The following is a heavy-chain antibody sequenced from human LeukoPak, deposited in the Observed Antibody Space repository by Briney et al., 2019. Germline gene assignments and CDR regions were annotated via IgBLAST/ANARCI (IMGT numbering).Heavy chain of an antibody. Sequence: ASVKVSCKASGYTFTGYHIHWVRQAPGQGLDWMGWINPNSGGTNYAQKFQGRVTMTRDTSINTAYMELSRLRSDDTAVYYCARDMSWFDPWGQGTLVTVSS. CDR1: GYTFTGYH. J-gene: IGHJ5*02. CDR3: ARDMSWFDP. D-gene: IGHD3-16*01. V-gene: IGHV1-2*02. CDR2: INPNSGGT.